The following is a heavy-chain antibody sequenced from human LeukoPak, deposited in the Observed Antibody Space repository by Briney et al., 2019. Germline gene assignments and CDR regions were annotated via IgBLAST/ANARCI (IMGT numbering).Heavy chain of an antibody. D-gene: IGHD3-10*01. Sequence: ASVKVSCKASGYTLTTYAVTWVRQAPGQGLEWRGWISGYNGHTSYAQKFQGRVTMTTDTSTSAAYMDLRSLRSDDTAVYYCATGSLTMIRGTIFFYYGVDVWGQGTTVTVSS. CDR3: ATGSLTMIRGTIFFYYGVDV. CDR1: GYTLTTYA. V-gene: IGHV1-18*01. J-gene: IGHJ6*02. CDR2: ISGYNGHT.